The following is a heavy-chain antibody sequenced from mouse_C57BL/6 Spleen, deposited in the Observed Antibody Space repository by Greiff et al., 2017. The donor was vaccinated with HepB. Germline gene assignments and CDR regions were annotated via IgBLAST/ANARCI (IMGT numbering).Heavy chain of an antibody. V-gene: IGHV1-20*01. CDR3: ARERGSLYFDY. J-gene: IGHJ2*01. Sequence: VQLQHSGPELVKPGDSVKISCKASGYSFTGYFMNWVMQSHGKSLEWIGRINPYNGDTFYNQKFKGKATLTVDKSSSTAHMELRSLTSEDSAVYYCARERGSLYFDYWGQGTTLTVSS. CDR1: GYSFTGYF. CDR2: INPYNGDT.